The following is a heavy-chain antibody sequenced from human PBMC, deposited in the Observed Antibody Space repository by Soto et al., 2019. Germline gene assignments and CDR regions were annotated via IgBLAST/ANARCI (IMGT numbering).Heavy chain of an antibody. D-gene: IGHD2-21*01. CDR1: GASINSYY. J-gene: IGHJ5*02. CDR2: IYYSGST. V-gene: IGHV4-59*01. CDR3: GREPRHSAP. Sequence: SETLSLTCTVSGASINSYYWNWIRQPPGKGLEWIGYIYYSGSTNYNPSLKSRVTISVDTSKNQFSLKLTSVTAADTAVYYCGREPRHSAPWGQETRVTVSS.